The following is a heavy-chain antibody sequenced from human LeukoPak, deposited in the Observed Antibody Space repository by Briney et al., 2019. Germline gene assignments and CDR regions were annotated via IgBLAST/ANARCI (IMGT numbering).Heavy chain of an antibody. CDR1: GFTFSSYG. J-gene: IGHJ4*02. D-gene: IGHD6-19*01. V-gene: IGHV3-30*02. CDR3: ASKQWPTANFDS. CDR2: IRYDGSNR. Sequence: GGSLRLSCAASGFTFSSYGIHWVRQAPGKGLEWVAFIRYDGSNRYYADSVKGRFTISRDNSKNTLYLQMNSLRAEDTAVYYCASKQWPTANFDSWGQGTLVTVSS.